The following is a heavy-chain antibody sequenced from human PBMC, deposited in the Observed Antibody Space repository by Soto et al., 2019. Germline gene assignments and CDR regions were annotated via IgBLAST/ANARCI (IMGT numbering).Heavy chain of an antibody. Sequence: EVQLVESGGGLVKPGGSLRLSCAASGFTFSNAWMSWVRQAPGKGLEWVGRIKSKTDGGTTDYAAPVKGRFTISRDDSKNTLYLQMNSLKTEDTAVYYCTMRTYDFWSGYHPAGIAAAGPLGGMDVWGQGTTVTVSS. CDR2: IKSKTDGGTT. CDR1: GFTFSNAW. V-gene: IGHV3-15*01. J-gene: IGHJ6*02. CDR3: TMRTYDFWSGYHPAGIAAAGPLGGMDV. D-gene: IGHD3-3*01.